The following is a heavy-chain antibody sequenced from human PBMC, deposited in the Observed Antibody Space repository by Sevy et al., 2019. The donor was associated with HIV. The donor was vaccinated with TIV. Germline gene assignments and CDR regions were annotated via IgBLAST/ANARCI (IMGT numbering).Heavy chain of an antibody. D-gene: IGHD3-22*01. Sequence: ASVKVSCKVSGYSVSDLSRHWVRQAPGKGLEWMGGYDPEDGERIYAQKFQGRVTMTEDTSTDTAYMELSSLRSEDTAVYYCATSPDYYDSSRDAFDIWGQGTMVTVSS. CDR1: GYSVSDLS. J-gene: IGHJ3*02. V-gene: IGHV1-24*01. CDR2: YDPEDGER. CDR3: ATSPDYYDSSRDAFDI.